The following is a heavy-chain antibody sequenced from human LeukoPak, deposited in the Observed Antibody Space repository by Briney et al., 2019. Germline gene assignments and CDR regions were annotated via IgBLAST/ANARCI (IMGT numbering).Heavy chain of an antibody. V-gene: IGHV1-46*01. J-gene: IGHJ5*02. D-gene: IGHD2-2*01. Sequence: ASVTVSFKASGYTFTIYYMHWVRQAPGQGLEWMGPINPSGGSRSYPQKFQGRVTMTRDTSTSTVYMELSSLRSEDTAVYFCARDACSSNICQAGGNWFDPWGQGTLVSVS. CDR2: INPSGGSR. CDR3: ARDACSSNICQAGGNWFDP. CDR1: GYTFTIYY.